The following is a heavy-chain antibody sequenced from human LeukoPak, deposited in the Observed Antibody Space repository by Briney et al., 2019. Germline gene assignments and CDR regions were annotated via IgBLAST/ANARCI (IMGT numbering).Heavy chain of an antibody. Sequence: GASVKVSCKASGYIFTNYPMNWVRQAPGQGLEWMGGIIPIFGTANYAQKFQGRVTITADESTSTAYMELSSLRSEDTAVYYCARDLRRFQPGIPNSFDPWGQGTLVTVSS. D-gene: IGHD3-3*01. CDR2: IIPIFGTA. CDR3: ARDLRRFQPGIPNSFDP. J-gene: IGHJ5*02. CDR1: GYIFTNYP. V-gene: IGHV1-69*13.